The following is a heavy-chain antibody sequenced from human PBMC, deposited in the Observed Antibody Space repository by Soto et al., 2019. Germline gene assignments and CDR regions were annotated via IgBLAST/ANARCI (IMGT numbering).Heavy chain of an antibody. CDR3: ARDRIAVAGTVDY. CDR1: GFTFSSYS. CDR2: ISSSSSYI. Sequence: AGGSLRLSCAASGFTFSSYSMNWVRQAPGKGLEWVSSISSSSSYIYYADSVKGRFTISRDNAKNSLYLQMNSLRAEDTAVYYCARDRIAVAGTVDYWGQGTLVTVSS. D-gene: IGHD6-19*01. J-gene: IGHJ4*02. V-gene: IGHV3-21*01.